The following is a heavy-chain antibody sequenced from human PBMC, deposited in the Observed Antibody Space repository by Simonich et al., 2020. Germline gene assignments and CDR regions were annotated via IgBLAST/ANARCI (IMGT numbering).Heavy chain of an antibody. D-gene: IGHD1-1*01. CDR2: IKHSGRT. J-gene: IGHJ4*02. CDR1: GGSFSGYY. CDR3: ARHLQLGPFDY. V-gene: IGHV4-34*01. Sequence: QVQLQQWGAGLLKPSETLSLTCAVYGGSFSGYYCSWIRQPPGKGLEWMGEIKHSGRTNYNPSLKSRVTISVDTSKNQFSLKLSSVTAADTAVYYCARHLQLGPFDYWGQGTLVTVSS.